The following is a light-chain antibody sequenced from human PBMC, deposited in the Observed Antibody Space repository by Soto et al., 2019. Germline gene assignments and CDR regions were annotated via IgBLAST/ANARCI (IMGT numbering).Light chain of an antibody. CDR3: TSYAISNNIGV. J-gene: IGLJ1*01. CDR1: SSDVGGYNC. CDR2: EVS. Sequence: QSLLTQPHSASRSVGQSGTISCAGTSSDVGGYNCGSWYQQHPGKAPKLMIYEVSKRPAGVPDRFSGSKSGNAAYLTVSALQAEDEADYSFTSYAISNNIGVFGTGTKVTVL. V-gene: IGLV2-8*02.